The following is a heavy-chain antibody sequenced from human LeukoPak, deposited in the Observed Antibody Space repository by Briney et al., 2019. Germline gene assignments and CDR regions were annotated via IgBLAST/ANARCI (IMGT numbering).Heavy chain of an antibody. V-gene: IGHV4-38-2*02. CDR3: ARVRYSYGLGPVFDY. Sequence: SETLSLTCTVSGYSISSGYYWGWIRQPPGKGLEWIGSIYHSGSTYYNPSLKSRVTISVDTSKNQFSLKLSSVTAADTAVYYCARVRYSYGLGPVFDYWGQGTLVTVSS. CDR1: GYSISSGYY. CDR2: IYHSGST. J-gene: IGHJ4*02. D-gene: IGHD5-18*01.